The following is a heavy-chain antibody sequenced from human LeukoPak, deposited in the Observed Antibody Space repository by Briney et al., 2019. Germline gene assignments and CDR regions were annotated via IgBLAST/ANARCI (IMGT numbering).Heavy chain of an antibody. CDR2: IYYSGST. D-gene: IGHD6-13*01. Sequence: SETLSLTCTVSGGSISGYYWSWIRQPPGKGLEWIGYIYYSGSTNYNPSLKSRVTISVGTSKNQFSLKLGSVTAADTAVYYCARRGIAAAGTFDYWGQGTLVTVSS. J-gene: IGHJ4*02. V-gene: IGHV4-59*08. CDR1: GGSISGYY. CDR3: ARRGIAAAGTFDY.